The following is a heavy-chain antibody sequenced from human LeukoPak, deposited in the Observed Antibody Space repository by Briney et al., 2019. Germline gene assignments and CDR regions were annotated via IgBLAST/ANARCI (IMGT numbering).Heavy chain of an antibody. Sequence: AGGSLRLSCAASGFTVSSSYISWVRQAPGKGLEWVSAIYNDGVTYYAGSVKGRFTISRDNSKNMVYLQMNSLRVEETAVYFWLRPTGRITNFDFWGQGTLVTVSS. D-gene: IGHD3-16*01. CDR3: LRPTGRITNFDF. CDR1: GFTVSSSY. J-gene: IGHJ4*02. CDR2: IYNDGVT. V-gene: IGHV3-66*04.